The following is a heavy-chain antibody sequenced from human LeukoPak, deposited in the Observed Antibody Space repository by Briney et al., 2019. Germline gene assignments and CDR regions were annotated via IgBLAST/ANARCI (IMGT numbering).Heavy chain of an antibody. J-gene: IGHJ5*02. Sequence: PSQTLSLTCSVSGGSISSGGYYWTWIRQHPGKGLGWIGYISYSGSTYYNPSLQSRVTISVDTSKNQFSLKLSSVTAADTAVYYCASRRDEAWFDPWGQGTLVTVSS. D-gene: IGHD5-24*01. CDR3: ASRRDEAWFDP. V-gene: IGHV4-31*03. CDR2: ISYSGST. CDR1: GGSISSGGYY.